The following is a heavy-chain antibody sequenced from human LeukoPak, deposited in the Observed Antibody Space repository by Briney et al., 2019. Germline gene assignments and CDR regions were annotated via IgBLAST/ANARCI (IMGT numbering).Heavy chain of an antibody. J-gene: IGHJ4*02. CDR3: VADCYGDCID. CDR1: GFIFSSSA. Sequence: SVKVSCRASGFIFSSSAVQWVRQARGQRLEWIGWIVVGSGNTNYAQNFQERVTITRDMSTSTAYMELSSLRSEDTAVYYCVADCYGDCIDWGQGTLVTVSS. V-gene: IGHV1-58*01. D-gene: IGHD4-17*01. CDR2: IVVGSGNT.